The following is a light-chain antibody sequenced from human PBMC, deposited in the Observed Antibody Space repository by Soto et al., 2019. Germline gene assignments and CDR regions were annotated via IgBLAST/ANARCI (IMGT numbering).Light chain of an antibody. J-gene: IGKJ5*01. CDR3: QYYGSSHSNT. V-gene: IGKV3-20*01. Sequence: EIVLTQSPGTLSLSPGERATLSCRASQSVSYYLAWYQQKPGQAPRLLIYDASSKATGSPDRFSGSGSGTDFTLTISRLEPEDFAVYYCQYYGSSHSNTFGQGTRLEIK. CDR2: DAS. CDR1: QSVSYY.